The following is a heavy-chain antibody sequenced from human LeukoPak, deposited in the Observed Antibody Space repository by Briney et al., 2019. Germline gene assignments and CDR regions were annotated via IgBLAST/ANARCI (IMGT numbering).Heavy chain of an antibody. D-gene: IGHD2-15*01. J-gene: IGHJ4*02. V-gene: IGHV1-18*01. CDR2: INAIDGNT. Sequence: GASVKVSCKTSGYTFTSYGISWVRQAPGQGLEWMGWINAIDGNTNFAQRLQGRLTLTTDTSTSTAYMELRSLRSDDTAVYYCARDTCSGGSCHATDFWGQGTLVTVSS. CDR1: GYTFTSYG. CDR3: ARDTCSGGSCHATDF.